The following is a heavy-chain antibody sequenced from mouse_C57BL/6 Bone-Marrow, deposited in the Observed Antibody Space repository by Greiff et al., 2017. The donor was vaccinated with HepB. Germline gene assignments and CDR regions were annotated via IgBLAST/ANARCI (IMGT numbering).Heavy chain of an antibody. D-gene: IGHD2-3*01. CDR3: TKNYGYYPAWFAY. CDR2: IDPETGGT. Sequence: QVQLQQSGAELVRPGASVTLSCKASGYTFTDYEMHWVKQTPVHGLEWIGAIDPETGGTAYNQKFKGKAILTADKSSSTAYMELRSLTSEDSAVYYGTKNYGYYPAWFAYWGQGTLVTVSA. J-gene: IGHJ3*01. V-gene: IGHV1-15*01. CDR1: GYTFTDYE.